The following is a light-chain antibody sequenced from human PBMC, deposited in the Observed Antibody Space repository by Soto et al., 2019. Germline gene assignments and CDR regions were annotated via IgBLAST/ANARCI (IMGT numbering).Light chain of an antibody. CDR2: GPS. CDR3: QQYKNWLPLT. Sequence: EIVMTQSPATLSVSPEQTATPSCRASQSVGSAVAWYQHKPGQAPRLLIVGPSIRATGVPGRFSGGGSGTEFTLPISSLQSEDFAVYYCQQYKNWLPLTFGGGTTVEIK. J-gene: IGKJ4*01. V-gene: IGKV3-15*01. CDR1: QSVGSA.